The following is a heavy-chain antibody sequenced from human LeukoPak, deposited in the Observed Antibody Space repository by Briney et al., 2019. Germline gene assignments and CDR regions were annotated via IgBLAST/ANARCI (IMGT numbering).Heavy chain of an antibody. CDR3: ARGVRGSGPPRAFDV. CDR2: IKQDGSEK. CDR1: GFTFSSYW. Sequence: GGSLRLSCAASGFTFSSYWMSRVRQAPGKGLEWVANIKQDGSEKYYVDSVKGRFTISRDNAKNSLYLQMNSLRAEDTAVYYCARGVRGSGPPRAFDVWGQGTMVTVSS. J-gene: IGHJ3*01. D-gene: IGHD6-19*01. V-gene: IGHV3-7*03.